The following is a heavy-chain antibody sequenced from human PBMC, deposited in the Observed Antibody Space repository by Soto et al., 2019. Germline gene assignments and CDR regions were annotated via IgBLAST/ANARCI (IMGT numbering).Heavy chain of an antibody. V-gene: IGHV4-30-2*01. CDR1: GGSISSGGYS. J-gene: IGHJ4*02. CDR2: IYHSGST. D-gene: IGHD5-18*01. CDR3: SGVRIQLWTNIDY. Sequence: QLQLQESGSGLVKPSQTLSLTCAVSGGSISSGGYSWSWIRQPPGKGLEWIGYIYHSGSTYYNPSLKSRVTISVDRSKYQFSLKLSSVTAADTAVYYCSGVRIQLWTNIDYWGQGTLVTVSS.